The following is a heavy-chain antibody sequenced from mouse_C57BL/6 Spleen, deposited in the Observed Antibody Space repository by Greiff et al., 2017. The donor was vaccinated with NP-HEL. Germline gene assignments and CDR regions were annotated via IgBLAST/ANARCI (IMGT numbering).Heavy chain of an antibody. V-gene: IGHV1-82*01. CDR2: IYPGDGDT. D-gene: IGHD5-1*01. J-gene: IGHJ4*01. Sequence: VQLQQSGPELVKPGASVKISCKASGYAFSSSWMNWVKQRPGTGLEWIGRIYPGDGDTNYNGKFKGKATLTADKSSSTAYMQLSSLTSEDSAVYFCAVPYMDYWGQGTSVTVSS. CDR1: GYAFSSSW. CDR3: AVPYMDY.